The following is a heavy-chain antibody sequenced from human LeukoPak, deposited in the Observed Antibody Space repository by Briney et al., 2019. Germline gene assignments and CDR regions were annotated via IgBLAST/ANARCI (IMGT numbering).Heavy chain of an antibody. J-gene: IGHJ6*02. CDR3: ASIAVPYRDYYGMDV. D-gene: IGHD6-19*01. CDR1: GGSISSYY. CDR2: IYYSGST. V-gene: IGHV4-59*08. Sequence: SETLPLTCTVSGGSISSYYWSWIRQPPGKGLEWIGYIYYSGSTNYNPSLKSRVTISVDTSKNQFSLKLSSVTAADTAVYYCASIAVPYRDYYGMDVWGQGTTVTVSS.